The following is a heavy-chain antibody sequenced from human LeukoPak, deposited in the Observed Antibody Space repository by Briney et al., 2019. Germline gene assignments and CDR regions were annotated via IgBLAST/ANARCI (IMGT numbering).Heavy chain of an antibody. V-gene: IGHV4-31*11. CDR3: ARGQAADYYDSSGYYYY. Sequence: PSETLSLTCAVYGGSFSGYYWSWIRQHPGKGLEWIGYIYYSGSTYYNPSLKSRVTISVDTSKNQFSLKLGSVTAADTAVYYCARGQAADYYDSSGYYYYWGQGTLVTVSS. CDR2: IYYSGST. D-gene: IGHD3-22*01. J-gene: IGHJ4*02. CDR1: GGSFSGYY.